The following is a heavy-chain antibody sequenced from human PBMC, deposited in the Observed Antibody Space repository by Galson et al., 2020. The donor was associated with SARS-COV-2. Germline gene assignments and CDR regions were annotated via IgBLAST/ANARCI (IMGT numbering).Heavy chain of an antibody. Sequence: SETLSLTCTVSGGSISSGSYYWSWIRQPAGKGLEWIGRIYTSGSTNYNPSLKSRVTISVDTSKNQFSLKLSSVTAADTAVYYCARAHYDFWSGHNSGWFDPWGQGTLVTVSS. J-gene: IGHJ5*02. CDR2: IYTSGST. V-gene: IGHV4-61*02. D-gene: IGHD3-3*01. CDR1: GGSISSGSYY. CDR3: ARAHYDFWSGHNSGWFDP.